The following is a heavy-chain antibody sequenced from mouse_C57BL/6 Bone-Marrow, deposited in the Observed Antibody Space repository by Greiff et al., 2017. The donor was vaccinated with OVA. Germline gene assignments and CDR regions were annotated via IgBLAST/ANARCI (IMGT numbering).Heavy chain of an antibody. J-gene: IGHJ4*01. Sequence: EVMLVESGGGLVQPGGSLKLSCAASGFTFSDYGMAWVRQAPRKGPEWVAFISNLAYSIYYADTVTGRFTISRENAKNTLYLEMSSLRSEDTAMYYCARHLITTRAMDYWGQGTSGTVSS. V-gene: IGHV5-15*01. CDR1: GFTFSDYG. CDR2: ISNLAYSI. CDR3: ARHLITTRAMDY. D-gene: IGHD2-4*01.